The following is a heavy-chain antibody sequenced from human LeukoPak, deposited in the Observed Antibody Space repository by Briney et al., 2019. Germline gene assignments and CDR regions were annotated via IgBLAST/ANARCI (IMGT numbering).Heavy chain of an antibody. D-gene: IGHD4-17*01. CDR1: GYTFTGYY. V-gene: IGHV1-2*02. J-gene: IGHJ4*02. CDR2: INPNSGGT. Sequence: GASVKVSCKASGYTFTGYYMHWVRQAPGQGLEGVGLINPNSGGTNYAQKFQGSDTMTRDKSISTAYMELSRLRSDDTAVYYCATDPRSYGDWGDWGQGTLVTVSS. CDR3: ATDPRSYGDWGD.